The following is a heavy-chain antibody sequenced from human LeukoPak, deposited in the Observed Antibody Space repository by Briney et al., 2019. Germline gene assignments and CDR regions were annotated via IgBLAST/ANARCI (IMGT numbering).Heavy chain of an antibody. J-gene: IGHJ6*03. D-gene: IGHD6-19*01. V-gene: IGHV1-69*13. CDR3: ASRNSSGWYYYMDV. CDR2: IIPIFGTA. Sequence: ASVKVSCKASGGTFSSYAISWVRQAPGQGLEWMGGIIPIFGTANYAQKFQGRVTITADESTSTAYMELSSLRSEDTAVYYCASRNSSGWYYYMDVWGKGTTVTISS. CDR1: GGTFSSYA.